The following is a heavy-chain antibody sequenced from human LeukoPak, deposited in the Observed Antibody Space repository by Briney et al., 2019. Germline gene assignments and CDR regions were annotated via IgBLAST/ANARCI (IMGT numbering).Heavy chain of an antibody. CDR3: ARDGFYGDDPYFDY. V-gene: IGHV3-7*01. J-gene: IGHJ4*02. Sequence: GGSLRPSCAASGFTFNGHWMTWVRQAPGKGLEWVANIKEDGSRKFYVDSVKGRFTISRDNAKNSLYLQMDSLRAEDTAVYYCARDGFYGDDPYFDYWGQGTLVTVSS. CDR2: IKEDGSRK. CDR1: GFTFNGHW. D-gene: IGHD4-17*01.